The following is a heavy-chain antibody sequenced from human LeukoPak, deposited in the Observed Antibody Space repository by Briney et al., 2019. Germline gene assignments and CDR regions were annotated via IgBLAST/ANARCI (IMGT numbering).Heavy chain of an antibody. J-gene: IGHJ5*02. CDR3: ARTAPPYYDFWSGHGGWFDP. D-gene: IGHD3-3*01. CDR1: GDSISSYY. V-gene: IGHV4-59*01. CDR2: IYYSGST. Sequence: PSETLSLTCTVSGDSISSYYWSWIRQPPGKGLEWIGYIYYSGSTNYNPSLKSRVTISVDTSKNQFSLKLSSVTAADTAVYYCARTAPPYYDFWSGHGGWFDPWGQGTLVTVSS.